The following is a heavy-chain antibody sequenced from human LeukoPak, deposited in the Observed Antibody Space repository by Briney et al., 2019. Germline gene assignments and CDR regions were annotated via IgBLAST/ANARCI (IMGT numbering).Heavy chain of an antibody. Sequence: GGSLTLSCAASGFTFGNHWMTWVRQAPGKGLEWLAHIKEDGSETAYVGSVRGRFTISRDNAKNSLYLQMSSLRDEDTAVYYCARDRGFFLFDYWGQGTLVSVSS. D-gene: IGHD3-10*01. V-gene: IGHV3-7*01. CDR3: ARDRGFFLFDY. CDR1: GFTFGNHW. CDR2: IKEDGSET. J-gene: IGHJ4*02.